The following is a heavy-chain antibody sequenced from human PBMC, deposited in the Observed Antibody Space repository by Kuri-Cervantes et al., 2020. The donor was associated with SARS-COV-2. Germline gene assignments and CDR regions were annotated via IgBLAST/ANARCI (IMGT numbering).Heavy chain of an antibody. CDR3: AKGGYNWNYDAFDI. V-gene: IGHV3-9*03. D-gene: IGHD1-7*01. CDR2: ISWNSGSI. Sequence: SLKISCAASGFTFDDYAMHWVRQAPGKGLEWVSGISWNSGSIGYADSVKGRFTISRDNAKNSLYLQTNSLRAEDMALYYCAKGGYNWNYDAFDIWGQGTMVTVSS. J-gene: IGHJ3*02. CDR1: GFTFDDYA.